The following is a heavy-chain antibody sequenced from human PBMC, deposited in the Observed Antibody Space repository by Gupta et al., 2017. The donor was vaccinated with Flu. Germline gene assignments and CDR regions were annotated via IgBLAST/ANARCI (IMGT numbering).Heavy chain of an antibody. CDR1: GGTFSSYA. Sequence: QVQLVQSGAEVKKPGSSVKVSCKASGGTFSSYAISWVRQAPGQGLEWMGGIIPIFGTANYAQKFQGRVTITADESTSTAYMELSSLRSEDTAVYYCASAAYDYVWGSYFYWGQGTLVTVAS. CDR3: ASAAYDYVWGSYFY. D-gene: IGHD3-16*01. J-gene: IGHJ4*02. CDR2: IIPIFGTA. V-gene: IGHV1-69*01.